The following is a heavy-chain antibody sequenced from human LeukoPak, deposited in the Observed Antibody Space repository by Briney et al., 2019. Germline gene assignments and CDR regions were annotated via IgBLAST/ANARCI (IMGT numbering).Heavy chain of an antibody. Sequence: SETLSLTCTVSGGSIRSSSYYWGWIRQPPGKGLEWIGSIYHSGRTFYNPSLKSRVTISVHTSKNQFSLKLSSVTAADTAVYYCARGSRVHSTYGYYYMDVWGKGTTVTVSS. CDR3: ARGSRVHSTYGYYYMDV. D-gene: IGHD4-11*01. CDR2: IYHSGRT. CDR1: GGSIRSSSYY. V-gene: IGHV4-39*07. J-gene: IGHJ6*03.